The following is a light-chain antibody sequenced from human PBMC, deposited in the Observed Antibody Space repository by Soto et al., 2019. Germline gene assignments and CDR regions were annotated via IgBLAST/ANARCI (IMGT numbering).Light chain of an antibody. J-gene: IGLJ3*02. CDR3: QTWGTGIWV. CDR2: LNSDGSH. V-gene: IGLV4-69*01. CDR1: SGHARNA. Sequence: QSVLTQSPSASASLGASVRLTCTLSSGHARNAIVWHQQQPEKGPRFLMKLNSDGSHNKGDGIPDRFSGSSSGAERYLTISSLQSEDEADYHCQTWGTGIWVFGGGTKVTVL.